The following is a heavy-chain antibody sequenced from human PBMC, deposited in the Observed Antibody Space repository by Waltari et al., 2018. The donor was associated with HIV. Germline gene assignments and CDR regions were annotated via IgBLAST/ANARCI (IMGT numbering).Heavy chain of an antibody. V-gene: IGHV4-30-2*01. D-gene: IGHD4-17*01. Sequence: QLQLQESGSGLVKPSQTLSLTCAVSGGSISSGGYSWTWIRQRPGKGLGWIGYISQSGTTYYNPSLQSRVTISLDRSKNQFSLKLRSVPAADTAVYYCARDRLSVTTRGGYYYGLDVWGQGTTVTVSS. CDR2: ISQSGTT. CDR3: ARDRLSVTTRGGYYYGLDV. J-gene: IGHJ6*02. CDR1: GGSISSGGYS.